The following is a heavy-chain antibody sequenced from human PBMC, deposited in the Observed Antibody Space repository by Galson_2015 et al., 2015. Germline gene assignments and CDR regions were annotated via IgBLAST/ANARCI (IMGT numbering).Heavy chain of an antibody. Sequence: QSGAEVKEPGESLRISCLGSGYKFSSYYITWVRQMPGKGLEWVGGIDPRDSNTKYSPSFQGHVTISADKSINTAYLQWNSLKASDTAMYYCAKHFTMTSHPDNWGQGTQVTVSS. CDR3: AKHFTMTSHPDN. J-gene: IGHJ4*02. D-gene: IGHD4-17*01. V-gene: IGHV5-10-1*01. CDR2: IDPRDSNT. CDR1: GYKFSSYY.